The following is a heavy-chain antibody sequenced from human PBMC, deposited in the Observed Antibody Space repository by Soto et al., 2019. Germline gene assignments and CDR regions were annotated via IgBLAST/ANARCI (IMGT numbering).Heavy chain of an antibody. D-gene: IGHD2-8*01. CDR3: AKNGLDNSPSAIDS. Sequence: PGGSLGLSCAASGFTFRNNVLSWVRQAPGKGLDWVSGITGSGRDTYYADSVKGRFTISRDNSKNMVFLQMNSLRAEDTALYYCAKNGLDNSPSAIDSWGPGTLVIVSS. J-gene: IGHJ4*02. V-gene: IGHV3-23*01. CDR2: ITGSGRDT. CDR1: GFTFRNNV.